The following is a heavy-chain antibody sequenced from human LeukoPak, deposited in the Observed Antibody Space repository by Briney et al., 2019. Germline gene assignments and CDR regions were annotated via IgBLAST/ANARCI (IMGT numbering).Heavy chain of an antibody. V-gene: IGHV3-48*03. Sequence: GGSLRLPCAASGFTFSSYVMNWVRQAPGKGLEWVSYISSSGSTIYYADSVKGRFTISRDNAKNSLYLQMNSLRAEDTAVYYCARDTYGSGSYGYYYMDVWGKGTTVTVSS. CDR3: ARDTYGSGSYGYYYMDV. CDR1: GFTFSSYV. D-gene: IGHD3-10*01. CDR2: ISSSGSTI. J-gene: IGHJ6*03.